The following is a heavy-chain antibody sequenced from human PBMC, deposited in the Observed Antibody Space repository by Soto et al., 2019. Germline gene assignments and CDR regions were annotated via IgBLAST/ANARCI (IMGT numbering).Heavy chain of an antibody. Sequence: QVHLQESGPGLVKPSETLSLTCSVSNDSIRSDNWWSWVRQPPGKGLEWIGEIFHSGSSNNNPSLKSRVTLSVDKTKNEFSRKLNSVTAADTAVYYCARRLFVRGTLGYYDYWGQGTLVTVSS. CDR3: ARRLFVRGTLGYYDY. CDR2: IFHSGSS. J-gene: IGHJ4*02. CDR1: NDSIRSDNW. V-gene: IGHV4-4*02. D-gene: IGHD3-10*02.